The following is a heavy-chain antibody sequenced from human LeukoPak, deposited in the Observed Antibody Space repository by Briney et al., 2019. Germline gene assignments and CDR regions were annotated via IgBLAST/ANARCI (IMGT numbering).Heavy chain of an antibody. Sequence: ASETLSLTCAVYGGSFSGYYWSWLRQPPGKGLEWIGEINHSGSTNYNPSLKSRVTISVDTSKNQFSLKLSSVTAADTAVYYCARGGYDILTGYPNNWFDPWGQGTLVTVSS. CDR3: ARGGYDILTGYPNNWFDP. J-gene: IGHJ5*02. CDR2: INHSGST. CDR1: GGSFSGYY. D-gene: IGHD3-9*01. V-gene: IGHV4-34*01.